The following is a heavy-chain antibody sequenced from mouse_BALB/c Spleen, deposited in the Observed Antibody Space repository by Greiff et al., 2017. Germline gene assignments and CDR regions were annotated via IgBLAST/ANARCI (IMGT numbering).Heavy chain of an antibody. J-gene: IGHJ2*01. CDR2: IWAGGST. D-gene: IGHD4-1*01. Sequence: VQRVESGPGLVAPSQSLSITCTVSGFSLTSYGVHWVRQPPGKGLEWLGVIWAGGSTNYNSALMSRLSISKDNSKSQVFLKMNSLQTDDTAMYYCARDEGLGREFDYWGQGTTLTVSS. V-gene: IGHV2-9*02. CDR1: GFSLTSYG. CDR3: ARDEGLGREFDY.